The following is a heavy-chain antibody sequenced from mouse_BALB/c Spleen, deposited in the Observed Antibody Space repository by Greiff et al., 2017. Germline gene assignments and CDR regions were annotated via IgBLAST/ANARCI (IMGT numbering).Heavy chain of an antibody. J-gene: IGHJ4*01. V-gene: IGHV1-7*01. Sequence: QVQLKESGAELAKPGASVKMSCKASGYTFTSYWMHWVKQRPGQGLEWIGYINPSTGYTEYNQKFKDKATLTADKSSSTAYMQLSSLTSEDSAVYYCARRYYYGSSVYYAMDYWGQGTSVTVSS. CDR2: INPSTGYT. CDR1: GYTFTSYW. D-gene: IGHD1-1*01. CDR3: ARRYYYGSSVYYAMDY.